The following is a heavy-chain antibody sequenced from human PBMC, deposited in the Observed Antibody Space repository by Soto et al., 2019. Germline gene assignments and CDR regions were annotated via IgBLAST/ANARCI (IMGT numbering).Heavy chain of an antibody. Sequence: PGGSLRLSCAASGFTFDDYAMHWVRQAPGKGLEWVSGISWNRRSIGYADSVKGRFTISRDNAKNSLYLQMNSLRAEDTALYYCVKDIYGSGLDAFDIWGQGTTVTVSS. CDR3: VKDIYGSGLDAFDI. CDR1: GFTFDDYA. CDR2: ISWNRRSI. D-gene: IGHD3-10*01. J-gene: IGHJ3*02. V-gene: IGHV3-9*01.